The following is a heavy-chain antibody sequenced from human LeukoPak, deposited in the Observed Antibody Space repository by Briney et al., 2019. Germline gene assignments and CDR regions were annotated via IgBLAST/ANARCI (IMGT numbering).Heavy chain of an antibody. CDR3: YGSGSYWDFDH. V-gene: IGHV3-21*01. D-gene: IGHD3-10*01. CDR1: GFTFSSYS. J-gene: IGHJ4*01. Sequence: GGSLRLSCAASGFTFSSYSMNWVRQAPGKGLEWVSSISSSSSYIYYADSVKGRFTISRDNAKSTLFLEMNSLRVEDTAVYYCYGSGSYWDFDHWGHGTLVSVSS. CDR2: ISSSSSYI.